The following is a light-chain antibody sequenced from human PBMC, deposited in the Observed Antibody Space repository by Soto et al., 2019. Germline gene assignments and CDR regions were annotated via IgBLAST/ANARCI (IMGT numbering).Light chain of an antibody. Sequence: EIGLTQSPGTLSLSPGERATLSCWASQSVSSDYLGWYQQKPGQAPRLLIYGASSRATGIPDRFSGSGSGTEFTLTISRLEPEDFAVYYCQQYGSSPALFTFGPGTKVDIK. CDR2: GAS. CDR3: QQYGSSPALFT. CDR1: QSVSSDY. V-gene: IGKV3-20*01. J-gene: IGKJ3*01.